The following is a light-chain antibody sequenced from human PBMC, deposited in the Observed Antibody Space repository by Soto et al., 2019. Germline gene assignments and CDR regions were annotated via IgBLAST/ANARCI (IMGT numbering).Light chain of an antibody. CDR2: EVS. V-gene: IGLV2-8*01. J-gene: IGLJ3*02. CDR3: NSYAGSNNFRV. CDR1: SSDVGGYNY. Sequence: QSVLTQPPSASGSPGQSVTISCTGTSSDVGGYNYVSWYQQHPGKAPKLMIYEVSKRPSGVPDRFSGSKSGNTASLTVSGRHAEDEADYYCNSYAGSNNFRVFGGGTKLTVL.